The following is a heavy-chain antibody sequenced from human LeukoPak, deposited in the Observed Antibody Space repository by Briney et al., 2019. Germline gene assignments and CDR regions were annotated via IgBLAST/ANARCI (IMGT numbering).Heavy chain of an antibody. Sequence: GGSLRLSCAASGFTFSSHGMNWVRQAPGKGLEWVSFISGGGGNTMYYADSVKGRFTISRDNDKNSLYLQMNSLKAEDTAVYYCARVLRGLSGSYYKPDYWGQGTLVTVSS. CDR2: ISGGGGNTM. J-gene: IGHJ4*02. CDR3: ARVLRGLSGSYYKPDY. V-gene: IGHV3-48*01. D-gene: IGHD1-26*01. CDR1: GFTFSSHG.